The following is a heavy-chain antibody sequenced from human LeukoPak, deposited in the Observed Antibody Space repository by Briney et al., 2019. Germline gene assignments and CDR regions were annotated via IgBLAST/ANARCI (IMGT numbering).Heavy chain of an antibody. Sequence: SVKVSCKASGGTFSSYTISWVRQAPGQGLEWMGRIIPILGIANYAQKFQGRVTITADKSTSTAYMELSSLRAEDTAVYYCAKDYYDSSGFVVQHWGQGTLVTVSS. J-gene: IGHJ1*01. CDR3: AKDYYDSSGFVVQH. D-gene: IGHD3-22*01. V-gene: IGHV1-69*04. CDR1: GGTFSSYT. CDR2: IIPILGIA.